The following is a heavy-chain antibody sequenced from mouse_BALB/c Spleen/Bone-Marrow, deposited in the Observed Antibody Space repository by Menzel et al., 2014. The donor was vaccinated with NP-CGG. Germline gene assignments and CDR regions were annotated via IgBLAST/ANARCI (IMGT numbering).Heavy chain of an antibody. Sequence: EVKVVESGGGLVSPGGSLKLSCAASGFTFSNYAMSWVRQTPEKRLEWVATVSSGGSFTYYPDSVKGRLTISRDSAKNTLYLQMSSLRSEDTAMYYCARHGDNYVFDYWGQGTTLTVSS. CDR3: ARHGDNYVFDY. V-gene: IGHV5-9-3*01. CDR1: GFTFSNYA. J-gene: IGHJ2*01. D-gene: IGHD1-3*01. CDR2: VSSGGSFT.